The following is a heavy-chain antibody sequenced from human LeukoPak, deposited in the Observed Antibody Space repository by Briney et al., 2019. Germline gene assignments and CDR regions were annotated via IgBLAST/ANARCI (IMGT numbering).Heavy chain of an antibody. CDR3: ARTDGDDFWSGRLDD. V-gene: IGHV3-7*01. CDR2: IEQDESEK. Sequence: GGPLRLSCAASGFTFSSYWMSWVRQAPGKGLEWVANIEQDESEKYYVDSVKGRFTISRDNAKNSLYLQMNSLRAEDTAVYYCARTDGDDFWSGRLDDWGQGTLVTVSS. D-gene: IGHD3-3*01. J-gene: IGHJ4*02. CDR1: GFTFSSYW.